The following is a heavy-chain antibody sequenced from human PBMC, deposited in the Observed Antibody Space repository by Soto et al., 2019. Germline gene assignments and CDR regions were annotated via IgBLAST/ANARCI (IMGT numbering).Heavy chain of an antibody. CDR3: ARNNRITGTTGGFDP. V-gene: IGHV1-8*01. CDR1: GYTFTSYD. J-gene: IGHJ5*02. D-gene: IGHD1-7*01. CDR2: MNPNSGNT. Sequence: ASVKVSCKASGYTFTSYDINWVRQATGQGLEWMGWMNPNSGNTGYAQKFQGRVTMTRNTSISTAYMELSSLRSEETAVYYCARNNRITGTTGGFDPWGQGTLVTVSS.